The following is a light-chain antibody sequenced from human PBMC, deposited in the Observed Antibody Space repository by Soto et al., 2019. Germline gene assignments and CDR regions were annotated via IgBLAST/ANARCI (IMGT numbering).Light chain of an antibody. J-gene: IGLJ1*01. Sequence: QSVLTQPASVSGSPGQSITISCTGTSSDVGTYNYVSWYQQHPGKAPKVMIYEVTYRPSGVSNRFSGSKSGNTASLTISGLQAEDEAGYYCSSYTGSSTLYVFGTGTKVTVL. V-gene: IGLV2-14*01. CDR1: SSDVGTYNY. CDR3: SSYTGSSTLYV. CDR2: EVT.